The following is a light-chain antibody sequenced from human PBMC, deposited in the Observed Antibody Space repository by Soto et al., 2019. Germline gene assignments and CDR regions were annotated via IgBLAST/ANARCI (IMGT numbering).Light chain of an antibody. CDR3: QQSDSTPFT. V-gene: IGKV1-39*01. Sequence: DIQMTQSPSSLSASVGDRVTITCRASQTISTYLNWYQQKPGKAPRLLIYDASSLLSGVPSRFSCSGSGTDFTLTIASLQPEDFSTYHCQQSDSTPFTFGQGTKVEI. CDR1: QTISTY. J-gene: IGKJ2*01. CDR2: DAS.